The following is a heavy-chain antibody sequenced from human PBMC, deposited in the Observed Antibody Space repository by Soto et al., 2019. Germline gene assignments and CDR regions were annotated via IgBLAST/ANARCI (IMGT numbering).Heavy chain of an antibody. Sequence: SETLSLTCSLYSGSLSCYYWSWIRQPPGKGLEWIGEISPSGTTNYSPSLKSRVSISVDTSKNQFSLNLTSLTAADTAVYYCARAPKVSGSAQTRPDFWGQGSLVTVSS. CDR2: ISPSGTT. D-gene: IGHD6-6*01. CDR3: ARAPKVSGSAQTRPDF. CDR1: SGSLSCYY. J-gene: IGHJ4*02. V-gene: IGHV4-34*01.